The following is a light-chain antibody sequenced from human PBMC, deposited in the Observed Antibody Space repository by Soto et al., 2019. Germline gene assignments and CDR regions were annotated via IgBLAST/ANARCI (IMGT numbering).Light chain of an antibody. CDR1: QGISSN. CDR3: QQLNSYPRT. CDR2: AAS. Sequence: DIQLTQSPSFLSASVGDRVTITCRASQGISSNLAWYRQKPGKAPKLLIYAASTLQSGVPSRFSGSGSGTEFTLTISSLQPEDFATYYCQQLNSYPRTFGPGTKVDIK. J-gene: IGKJ3*01. V-gene: IGKV1-9*01.